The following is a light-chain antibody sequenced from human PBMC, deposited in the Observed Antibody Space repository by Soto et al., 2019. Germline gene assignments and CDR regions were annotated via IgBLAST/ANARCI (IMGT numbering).Light chain of an antibody. CDR1: QSISNY. CDR3: QRSFSPLWT. V-gene: IGKV1-39*01. CDR2: AAS. Sequence: DLQMTQSPSSLSASVGDRVTITCRASQSISNYLNWYQQKPGKAPKLLIYAASSMQSGVPSRFSGSGCETDFPLTISRLQPDDSATYYCQRSFSPLWTFGQGTKVEV. J-gene: IGKJ1*01.